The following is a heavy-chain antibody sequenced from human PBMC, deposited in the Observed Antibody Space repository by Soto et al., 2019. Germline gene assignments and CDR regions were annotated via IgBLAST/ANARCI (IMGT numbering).Heavy chain of an antibody. Sequence: GGSMRLSSAASGFTFSIYSMNWVRQAPGKGLEWVSQIGGARSSTIYYADSVKGRFTISRDNAKNSLYLQMNSLRDEDTAVYYCARDFGYDDVWGQGTTVTVSS. CDR2: IGGARSSTI. V-gene: IGHV3-48*02. CDR1: GFTFSIYS. CDR3: ARDFGYDDV. D-gene: IGHD3-22*01. J-gene: IGHJ6*02.